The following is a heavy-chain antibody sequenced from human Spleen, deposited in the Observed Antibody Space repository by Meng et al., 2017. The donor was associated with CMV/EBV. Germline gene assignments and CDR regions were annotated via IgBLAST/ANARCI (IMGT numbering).Heavy chain of an antibody. V-gene: IGHV1-2*02. CDR3: AKDSNIPAPPSYTMDV. Sequence: ASVKVSCKASGYTFGAYFVHWLRQAPGQGPEWMGWINPNSGDTNYAQMFQGRVTMTRDMSITTAYLELSSLRSDDTAIYYCAKDSNIPAPPSYTMDVWGLGTTVTVSS. D-gene: IGHD2-15*01. CDR1: GYTFGAYF. CDR2: INPNSGDT. J-gene: IGHJ6*02.